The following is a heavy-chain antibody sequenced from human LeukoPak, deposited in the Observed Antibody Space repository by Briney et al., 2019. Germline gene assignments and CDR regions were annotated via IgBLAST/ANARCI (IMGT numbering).Heavy chain of an antibody. V-gene: IGHV1-2*04. CDR2: INPNSGGT. CDR3: ARARSGYDYYGMDV. D-gene: IGHD3-3*01. J-gene: IGHJ6*02. CDR1: GYTFTGYY. Sequence: ASVKVSCKASGYTFTGYYMHWVRQAPGQGLERMGWINPNSGGTNYAQKFQGWVTMTRDTSISTAYMELSRLRSDDTAVYYCARARSGYDYYGMDVWGQGTTVTVSS.